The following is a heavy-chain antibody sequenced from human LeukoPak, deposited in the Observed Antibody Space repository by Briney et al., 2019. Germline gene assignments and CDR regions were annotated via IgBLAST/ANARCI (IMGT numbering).Heavy chain of an antibody. J-gene: IGHJ6*02. Sequence: PGRSLRLSCTASGFPFRDHAMSWVRQAPGKGLEWVGFIRTNPNGATVEYAASVKARFTISRDDSKNIACLEMNSLKTEDTAVYYCVRNSGTYRGYGLDVWGQGTTVTVSS. V-gene: IGHV3-49*04. CDR2: IRTNPNGATV. D-gene: IGHD1-26*01. CDR3: VRNSGTYRGYGLDV. CDR1: GFPFRDHA.